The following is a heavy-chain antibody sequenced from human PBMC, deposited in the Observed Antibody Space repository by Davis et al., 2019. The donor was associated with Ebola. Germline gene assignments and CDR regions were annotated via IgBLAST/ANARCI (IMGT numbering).Heavy chain of an antibody. CDR1: GGTFTKYA. V-gene: IGHV1-69*13. D-gene: IGHD4-17*01. CDR3: ARDLGRRSYFDY. J-gene: IGHJ4*02. Sequence: SVKVSCKASGGTFTKYAISWVRQAPGQGLEWMGGIIPIFARVSYAQKFQGRVTITADESATTAYMELSGLRSEDTAVYYCARDLGRRSYFDYWGQGTLVTVSS. CDR2: IIPIFARV.